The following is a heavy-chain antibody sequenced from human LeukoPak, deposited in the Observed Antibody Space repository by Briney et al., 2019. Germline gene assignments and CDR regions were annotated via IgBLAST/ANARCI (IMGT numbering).Heavy chain of an antibody. CDR1: GGSISSGSYY. J-gene: IGHJ4*02. D-gene: IGHD3-22*01. V-gene: IGHV4-61*02. Sequence: SETLSLTCTVSGGSISSGSYYWSWIRQPAGKGLEWIGRIYTSGSTNYNPSLKSRVTISVDTSKNQFSLKLSSVTAADTAVYYCASHYYDSSGYKSAKERYYWGQGTLVTVSS. CDR2: IYTSGST. CDR3: ASHYYDSSGYKSAKERYY.